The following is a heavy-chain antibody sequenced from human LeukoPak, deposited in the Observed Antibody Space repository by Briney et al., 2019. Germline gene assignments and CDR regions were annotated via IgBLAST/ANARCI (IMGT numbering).Heavy chain of an antibody. CDR1: GFSFTTFE. J-gene: IGHJ4*02. V-gene: IGHV3-33*08. Sequence: GASLRLSCAASGFSFTTFEMSWVRQAPGKGLEWVAVIWYDGSNKYYADSVKGRFTISRDNSKNTLYLQMNSLRAEDTAVYYCASGEAWLMGATEFDYWGQGTLVTVSS. CDR3: ASGEAWLMGATEFDY. D-gene: IGHD1-26*01. CDR2: IWYDGSNK.